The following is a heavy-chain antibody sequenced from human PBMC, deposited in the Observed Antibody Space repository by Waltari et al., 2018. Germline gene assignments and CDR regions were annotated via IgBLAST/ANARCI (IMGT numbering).Heavy chain of an antibody. Sequence: QVQLQESGPGLVKPSETLSLTCTVSGGSISSYYWSWIRQPAGKGLEWIGRIYTSGSTNYNPSLKSRVTMSVDTSKNQFSLKLSSVTAADTAGYYCARDGDYYDRSGHVGLDYWGQGTLVTVSS. CDR3: ARDGDYYDRSGHVGLDY. V-gene: IGHV4-4*07. CDR1: GGSISSYY. CDR2: IYTSGST. D-gene: IGHD3-22*01. J-gene: IGHJ4*02.